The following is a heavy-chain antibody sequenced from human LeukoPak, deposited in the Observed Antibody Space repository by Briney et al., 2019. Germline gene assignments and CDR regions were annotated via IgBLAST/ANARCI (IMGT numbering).Heavy chain of an antibody. D-gene: IGHD2-2*01. CDR1: GFTFSNYA. J-gene: IGHJ4*02. V-gene: IGHV3-23*01. Sequence: GGSLRLSCAASGFTFSNYAMSWVRQAPGKGLEWVSPISGSGGSTYYADSVKGRFTISRDNSKNTLYLQMNSLRAEDTAVYYCAKDLRSPYCSSTSCNYWGQGTLVTVSS. CDR2: ISGSGGST. CDR3: AKDLRSPYCSSTSCNY.